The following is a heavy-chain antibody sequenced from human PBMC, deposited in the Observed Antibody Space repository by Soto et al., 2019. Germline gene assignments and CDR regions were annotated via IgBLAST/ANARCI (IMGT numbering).Heavy chain of an antibody. Sequence: QVQLVQSGAEVKKPGASVKVSCKASGYTFTSYGISWVRQAPGQGLEWMGWISAYNGNTNYAQKLQGRVTMTTDTSTSTAYMELRSLRSDDTAVYYCVRDVTTVTPYNWFDPWGQGTLVTVSS. J-gene: IGHJ5*02. D-gene: IGHD4-17*01. CDR3: VRDVTTVTPYNWFDP. CDR2: ISAYNGNT. V-gene: IGHV1-18*01. CDR1: GYTFTSYG.